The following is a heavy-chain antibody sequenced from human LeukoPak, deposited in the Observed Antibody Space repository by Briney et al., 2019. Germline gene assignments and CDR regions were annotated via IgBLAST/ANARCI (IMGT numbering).Heavy chain of an antibody. V-gene: IGHV3-23*01. Sequence: GGSLRLSCAASGFTFSSYAMSWVRQAPGKGLEWVSAISGSGGSTYYADYVKGRFTISRDNSKNTLYLQMNSLRAEDTAVYYCAKDQFITGTTSHWGQGTLVTVSS. CDR1: GFTFSSYA. J-gene: IGHJ4*02. D-gene: IGHD1-20*01. CDR2: ISGSGGST. CDR3: AKDQFITGTTSH.